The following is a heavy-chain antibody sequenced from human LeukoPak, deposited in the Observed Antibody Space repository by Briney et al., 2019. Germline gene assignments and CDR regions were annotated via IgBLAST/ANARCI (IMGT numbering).Heavy chain of an antibody. Sequence: KPSETLSLTCGVSGTSFISYYWSWIRQTPGKGLEWIGEVNHSGYTNMNPSLKSRVTISVDTSKNQLSLRMSTVTAADTAVYFCTRMTTVHYYWGQGTLVTVSS. CDR3: TRMTTVHYY. J-gene: IGHJ4*02. D-gene: IGHD4-17*01. V-gene: IGHV4-34*01. CDR1: GTSFISYY. CDR2: VNHSGYT.